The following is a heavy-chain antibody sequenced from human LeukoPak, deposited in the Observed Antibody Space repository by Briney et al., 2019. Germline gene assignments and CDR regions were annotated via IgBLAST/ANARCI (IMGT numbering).Heavy chain of an antibody. Sequence: GGSLRLSCAASGFTFSNYGMHWVRQAPGKGLEWVAVIWYDGSNKYYAGSVKGRFTISRDNSKNTLYLLMNSLRAEDTAVYYCARGSLGTIAVAGTLDYWGQGILVTVSS. D-gene: IGHD6-19*01. CDR3: ARGSLGTIAVAGTLDY. CDR2: IWYDGSNK. CDR1: GFTFSNYG. V-gene: IGHV3-33*01. J-gene: IGHJ4*02.